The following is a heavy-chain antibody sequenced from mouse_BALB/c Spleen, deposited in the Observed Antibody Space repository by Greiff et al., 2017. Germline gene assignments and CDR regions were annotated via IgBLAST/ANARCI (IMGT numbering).Heavy chain of an antibody. CDR3: AREAMDY. CDR2: ISSGGST. J-gene: IGHJ4*01. Sequence: EVMLVESGGGLVKPGGSLTLSCAASGFTFSSYAMSWVRQTPEKRLEWVASISSGGSTYYPDSVKGRFTISRDNARNILYLQMSSLRSEDTAMYYCAREAMDYWGQGTSVTVSS. CDR1: GFTFSSYA. V-gene: IGHV5-6-5*01.